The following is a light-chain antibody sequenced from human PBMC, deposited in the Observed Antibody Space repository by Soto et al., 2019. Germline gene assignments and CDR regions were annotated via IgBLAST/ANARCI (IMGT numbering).Light chain of an antibody. CDR3: QAWDSSTPVV. V-gene: IGLV3-1*01. CDR2: QDT. CDR1: KLGDKY. Sequence: SYELTQPPSVSVSPGQTASITCSGDKLGDKYACWYQQKPGQSPVLVIYQDTKRPSGIPERFSGSTSGNTATLTISGTQAIDEADYYCQAWDSSTPVVFGGGTKLTVL. J-gene: IGLJ2*01.